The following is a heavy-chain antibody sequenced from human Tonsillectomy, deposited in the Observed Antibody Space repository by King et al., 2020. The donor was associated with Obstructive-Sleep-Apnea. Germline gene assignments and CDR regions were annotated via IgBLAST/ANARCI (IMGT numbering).Heavy chain of an antibody. CDR3: ARDLSTAGMDV. Sequence: QLVQSGAEVKKPGASVKVSCKASGYTFTGYYMHWVRQAPGQGLEWMGWINPNSGGTDYEQKFQARVTMTRDTSISTAYMELSRLRSDDTAVYYCARDLSTAGMDVWDQGTTVTVSS. V-gene: IGHV1-2*02. CDR1: GYTFTGYY. J-gene: IGHJ6*02. CDR2: INPNSGGT.